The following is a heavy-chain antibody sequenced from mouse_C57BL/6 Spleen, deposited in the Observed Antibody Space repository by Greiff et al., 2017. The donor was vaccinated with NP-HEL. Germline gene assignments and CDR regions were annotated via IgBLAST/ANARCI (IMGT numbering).Heavy chain of an antibody. J-gene: IGHJ3*01. Sequence: EVQGVESGGGLVRPKGSLKLSCAASGFTFNTYAMHWVRQAPGKGLEWVARIRSKSSNYATYYADSVKDRFTISRDDSQSMLYLQMNNLKTEDTAMYYCVRDSSGYVPFAYWGQGTLVTVSA. D-gene: IGHD3-2*02. CDR3: VRDSSGYVPFAY. CDR1: GFTFNTYA. V-gene: IGHV10-3*01. CDR2: IRSKSSNYAT.